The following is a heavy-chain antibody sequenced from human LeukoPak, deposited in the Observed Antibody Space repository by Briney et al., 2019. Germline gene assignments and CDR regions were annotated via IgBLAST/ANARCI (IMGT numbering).Heavy chain of an antibody. CDR1: GFTFSSYW. J-gene: IGHJ6*02. Sequence: GRSLRLSCAASGFTFSSYWMGWVRQAPGKGLEWVANIMQDGSEKYYVDSVKGRLTISRDNAKNSLYLQMNSLRAEDTAMYHCARLGYPSGMDVWGQGTTVTVS. CDR2: IMQDGSEK. D-gene: IGHD2-15*01. V-gene: IGHV3-7*05. CDR3: ARLGYPSGMDV.